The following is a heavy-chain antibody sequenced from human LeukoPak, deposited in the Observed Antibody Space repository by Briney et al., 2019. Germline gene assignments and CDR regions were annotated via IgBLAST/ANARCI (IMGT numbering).Heavy chain of an antibody. CDR1: GFTFSSYG. V-gene: IGHV3-30*02. J-gene: IGHJ4*02. CDR3: AKDIVVVPAAPGY. D-gene: IGHD2-2*01. CDR2: IRYDGSNK. Sequence: PVGSLRLSCAASGFTFSSYGMHWVRQAPGKGLEWVAFIRYDGSNKYYSDSVKGRFTISRDNSKNTLYLQMNSLRDEDTAVYYCAKDIVVVPAAPGYWGPGTLVTVSS.